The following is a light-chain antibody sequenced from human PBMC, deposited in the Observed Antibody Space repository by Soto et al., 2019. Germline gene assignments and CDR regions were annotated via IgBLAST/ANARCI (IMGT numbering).Light chain of an antibody. V-gene: IGLV2-14*01. CDR2: DVS. CDR1: SSVVGCYNY. J-gene: IGLJ1*01. CDR3: GSYASGSSEV. Sequence: QSVLTQPASVSGSPGQSITISCTGTSSVVGCYNYVSWYQQHPGKAPKLMIYDVSNRPSGVFDRFSGSKSGNTASLTISGLQAEDEADYYCGSYASGSSEVFGTGTKVTVL.